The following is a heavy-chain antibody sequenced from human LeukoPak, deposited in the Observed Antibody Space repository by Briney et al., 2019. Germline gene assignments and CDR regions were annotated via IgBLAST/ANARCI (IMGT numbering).Heavy chain of an antibody. J-gene: IGHJ4*02. CDR2: IYYSGST. D-gene: IGHD2/OR15-2a*01. CDR1: GGSISSGHYY. CDR3: ARPTSKLGSFDY. Sequence: SETLSLTCTVSGGSISSGHYYWSWIRQPPGKGLEWIGTIYYSGSTYYNPSLKSRITISVDTSKNQFSLKMRSVTAADTAVYYCARPTSKLGSFDYWGQGTLVTVSS. V-gene: IGHV4-39*01.